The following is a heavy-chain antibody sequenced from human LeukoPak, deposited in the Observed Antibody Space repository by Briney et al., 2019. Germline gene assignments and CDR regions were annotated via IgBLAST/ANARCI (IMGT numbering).Heavy chain of an antibody. CDR1: GYTFTGYY. CDR2: MNPNSGNT. D-gene: IGHD3-10*01. V-gene: IGHV1-8*02. Sequence: ASVKVSCKASGYTFTGYYMHWVRQATGQGLEWMGWMNPNSGNTGYAQKFQGRVTMTRNTSISTAYMELSSLRSEDTAVYYCARGPLLYGSGRFNDYWGQGTLVTVSS. J-gene: IGHJ4*02. CDR3: ARGPLLYGSGRFNDY.